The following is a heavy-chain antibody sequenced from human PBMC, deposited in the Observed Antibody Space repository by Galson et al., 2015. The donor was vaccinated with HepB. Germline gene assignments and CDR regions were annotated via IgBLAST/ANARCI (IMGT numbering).Heavy chain of an antibody. J-gene: IGHJ6*03. CDR2: ISSSSSTI. CDR3: ARVGCSSTSCWDYYYYMDV. D-gene: IGHD2-2*01. V-gene: IGHV3-48*02. Sequence: SLRLSCAASGFTFSSYSMNWVRQAPGKGLEWVSYISSSSSTIYYADSVKGRFTISRDNAKNSLYLQMNSLRDEDTAVYYCARVGCSSTSCWDYYYYMDVWGKGTTVTVSS. CDR1: GFTFSSYS.